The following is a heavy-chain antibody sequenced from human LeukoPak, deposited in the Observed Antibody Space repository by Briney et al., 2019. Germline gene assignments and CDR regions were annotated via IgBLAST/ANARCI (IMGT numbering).Heavy chain of an antibody. CDR3: ASSQDYYGSAPVDY. Sequence: SETLSLTCTVSGGSISSYYWSWIRQPPGKGLEWIGYIYYSGSTNYNPSLKSRVTISVDTSKNQFSLKLSSVTAADTAVYYRASSQDYYGSAPVDYWGQGTLVTVSS. D-gene: IGHD3-10*01. CDR2: IYYSGST. V-gene: IGHV4-59*01. J-gene: IGHJ4*02. CDR1: GGSISSYY.